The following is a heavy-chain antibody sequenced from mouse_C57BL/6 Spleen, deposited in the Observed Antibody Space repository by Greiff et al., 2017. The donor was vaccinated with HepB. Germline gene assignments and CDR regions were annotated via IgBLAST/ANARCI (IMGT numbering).Heavy chain of an antibody. CDR2: ISSGSSTI. Sequence: EVKVVESGGGLVKPGGSLKLSCAASGFTFSDYGMHWVRQAPEKGLEWVAYISSGSSTIYYADTVKGRFTISRDNAKNTLFLQMTSLRSEDTAMYYCARGYSNYYAMDYWGQGTSVTVSS. CDR3: ARGYSNYYAMDY. D-gene: IGHD2-5*01. J-gene: IGHJ4*01. CDR1: GFTFSDYG. V-gene: IGHV5-17*01.